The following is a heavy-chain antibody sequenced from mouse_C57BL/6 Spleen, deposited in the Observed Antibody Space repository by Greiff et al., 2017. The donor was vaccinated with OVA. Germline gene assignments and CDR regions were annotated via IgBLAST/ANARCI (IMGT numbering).Heavy chain of an antibody. J-gene: IGHJ2*01. V-gene: IGHV3-1*01. CDR2: ISYSGST. D-gene: IGHD2-5*01. CDR1: GYSITSGYD. Sequence: EVKLQESGPGMVKPSQSLSLTCTVTGYSITSGYDWHWIRHFPGNKLEWMGYISYSGSTNYNPSLKSRISITHDTSKNHFFLKLNSVTTEDTATYYCARGRGYSNYVDYFDYWGQGTTLTVSS. CDR3: ARGRGYSNYVDYFDY.